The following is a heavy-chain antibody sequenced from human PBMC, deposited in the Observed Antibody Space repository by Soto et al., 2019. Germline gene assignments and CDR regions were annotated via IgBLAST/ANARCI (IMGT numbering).Heavy chain of an antibody. D-gene: IGHD4-17*01. CDR1: GGSFSGYY. CDR2: INHSGST. CDR3: ARGLTPRGTTVTKYYYYYGMDV. J-gene: IGHJ6*02. V-gene: IGHV4-34*01. Sequence: SETLSLTCAVYGGSFSGYYWSWIRQPPGKGLEWIGEINHSGSTNYNPSLKSRVTISVDTSKNQFSLKLSSVTAADTAVYYCARGLTPRGTTVTKYYYYYGMDVWGQGTTVTVSS.